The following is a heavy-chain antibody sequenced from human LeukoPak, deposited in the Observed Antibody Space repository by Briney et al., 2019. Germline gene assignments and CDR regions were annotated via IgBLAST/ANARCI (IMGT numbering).Heavy chain of an antibody. Sequence: ASVKVSCKTSGYTFTDYDITWVRQAPGQGLEWMGRVSPYSGNTYYSQRFQDRVIITKDTSTGTAYMDLRDLRTDDTAMYYCARNGRVRRVVKDLFEYWGQGTLVAVSS. D-gene: IGHD3-10*01. CDR1: GYTFTDYD. CDR3: ARNGRVRRVVKDLFEY. CDR2: VSPYSGNT. V-gene: IGHV1-18*01. J-gene: IGHJ4*02.